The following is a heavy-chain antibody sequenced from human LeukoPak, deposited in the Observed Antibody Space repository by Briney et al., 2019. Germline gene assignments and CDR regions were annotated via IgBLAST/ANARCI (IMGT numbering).Heavy chain of an antibody. CDR1: GFTFSSYA. Sequence: PGGSLRLSCAASGFTFSSYAMHWIRQAPGKGLEWVAVISYDGSNKYYADSVKGRFTISRDNSKNTLYLQMKSLRAEDTAVYYCARDERYCSGGGCYSGYYYGMDVWGQGTTVTVSS. CDR3: ARDERYCSGGGCYSGYYYGMDV. D-gene: IGHD2-15*01. V-gene: IGHV3-30*04. J-gene: IGHJ6*02. CDR2: ISYDGSNK.